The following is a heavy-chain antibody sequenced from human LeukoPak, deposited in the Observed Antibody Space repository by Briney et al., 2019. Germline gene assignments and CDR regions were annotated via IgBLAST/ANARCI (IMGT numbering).Heavy chain of an antibody. CDR1: GGSISSGGYY. D-gene: IGHD6-13*01. CDR3: AREGGAAAGNPIDY. Sequence: PSQTLSLTCTVSGGSISSGGYYWSWIRQHPGKGLEWIGYIYYSGSTYYNPSPKSRVTISVDTSKNQFSLKLSSVTAADTAVYYCAREGGAAAGNPIDYWGQGTLVTVSS. V-gene: IGHV4-31*03. J-gene: IGHJ4*02. CDR2: IYYSGST.